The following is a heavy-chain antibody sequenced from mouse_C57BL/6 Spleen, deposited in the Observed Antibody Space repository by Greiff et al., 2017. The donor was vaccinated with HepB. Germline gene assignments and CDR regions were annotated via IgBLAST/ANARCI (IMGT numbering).Heavy chain of an antibody. D-gene: IGHD1-1*01. V-gene: IGHV5-17*01. CDR2: ISSGSSTI. CDR1: GFTFSDYG. CDR3: ARSTVVALYYFDY. J-gene: IGHJ2*01. Sequence: EVKLMESGGGLVKPGGSLKLSCAASGFTFSDYGMHWVRQAPEKGLEWVAYISSGSSTIYYADTVKGRFTISRDNAKNTLFLQMTSLRSEDTAMYYCARSTVVALYYFDYWGQGTTLTVSS.